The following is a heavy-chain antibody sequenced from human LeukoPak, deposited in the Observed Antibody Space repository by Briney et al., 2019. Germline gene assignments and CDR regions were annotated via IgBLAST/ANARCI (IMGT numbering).Heavy chain of an antibody. V-gene: IGHV1-18*01. CDR2: ISAYNGNT. D-gene: IGHD3-22*01. J-gene: IGHJ4*02. CDR3: ARDNYDSSGYPFDY. Sequence: ASVKVSCKASGGTFSSYAISWVRQAPGQGLEWMGWISAYNGNTNYAQKLQGRVTMTTDTSTSTAYMELRSLRSDDTAVYYCARDNYDSSGYPFDYWGQGTLVTVSS. CDR1: GGTFSSYA.